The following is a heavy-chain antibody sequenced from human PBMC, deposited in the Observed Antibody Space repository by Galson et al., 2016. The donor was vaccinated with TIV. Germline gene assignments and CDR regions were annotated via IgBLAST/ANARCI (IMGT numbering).Heavy chain of an antibody. Sequence: FLRLSCAASGFTFSGHSMNWVRQAPGKGLEWVSSISNSGDYIYYSDSMKGRFTISRDNAKKSLYLQMHSLRAEDTAVYYCARIIGYWVGYYTMDVWGQGTTVTVSS. D-gene: IGHD2-8*02. CDR1: GFTFSGHS. CDR2: ISNSGDYI. CDR3: ARIIGYWVGYYTMDV. V-gene: IGHV3-21*04. J-gene: IGHJ6*02.